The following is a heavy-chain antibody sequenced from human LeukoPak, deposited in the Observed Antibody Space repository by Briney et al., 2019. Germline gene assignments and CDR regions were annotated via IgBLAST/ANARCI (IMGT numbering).Heavy chain of an antibody. CDR1: GGSISSSSYY. CDR3: ARGGTVAVDY. V-gene: IGHV4-39*07. CDR2: IYYSGST. J-gene: IGHJ4*02. D-gene: IGHD6-19*01. Sequence: SETLSLTCTVSGGSISSSSYYWGWIRLPPGKGLEWIGSIYYSGSTYYNPSLKSRVTISVDTSKNQFSLKLSSVTAADTAVYYCARGGTVAVDYWGQGTLVTVSS.